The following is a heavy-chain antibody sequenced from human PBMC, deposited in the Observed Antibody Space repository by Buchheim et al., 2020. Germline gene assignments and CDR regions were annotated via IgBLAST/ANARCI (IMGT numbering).Heavy chain of an antibody. J-gene: IGHJ6*02. CDR3: VKTARLEDV. Sequence: QLVESGGGLVKPGGSLRLSCAASGFTFNDYYMMWIRQTPGKGLEWISYISQNGADISYADSVQGRFTVSRDNDKNSVYLQMNSLRAEDTAVYYCVKTARLEDVWGQGTT. CDR1: GFTFNDYY. V-gene: IGHV3-11*04. CDR2: ISQNGADI. D-gene: IGHD3-3*01.